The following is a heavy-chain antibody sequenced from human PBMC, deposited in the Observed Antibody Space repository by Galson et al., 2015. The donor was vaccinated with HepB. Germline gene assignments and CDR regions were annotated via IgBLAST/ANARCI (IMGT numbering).Heavy chain of an antibody. V-gene: IGHV3-30*18. CDR3: AKGSPTSFYHYYMDV. J-gene: IGHJ6*03. CDR1: GFHFSNYA. D-gene: IGHD2/OR15-2a*01. CDR2: VSDDGDRK. Sequence: SLRLSCAASGFHFSNYAMHWVRQAPGKGLEWVAIVSDDGDRKYYPDSVKGRFNISRQKSKNMVFLQMNRLKVEDTAVYYCAKGSPTSFYHYYMDVWGKGTTVTVSS.